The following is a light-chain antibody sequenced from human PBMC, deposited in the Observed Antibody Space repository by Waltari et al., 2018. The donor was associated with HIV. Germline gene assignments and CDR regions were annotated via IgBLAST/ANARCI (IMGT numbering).Light chain of an antibody. Sequence: QSVMTQPPSVSGTPGQRVTISCSGSSSNIGSNTVSWYQQYPGTAPKLLIYNDNQWPAGVPDRFSGSKSGTSASLAISGLQSEDEADYYCATWDDSLKGVVFGGGTKLTVL. CDR3: ATWDDSLKGVV. CDR2: NDN. V-gene: IGLV1-44*01. J-gene: IGLJ3*02. CDR1: SSNIGSNT.